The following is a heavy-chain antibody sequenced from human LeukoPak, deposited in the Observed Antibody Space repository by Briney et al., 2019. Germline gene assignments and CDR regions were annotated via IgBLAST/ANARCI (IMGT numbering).Heavy chain of an antibody. CDR3: ATYTHWVAGDV. Sequence: PGGSLRLSCAASGFTFSSYSMNWVRQAPGKGLEWVSSISSSSSYIYYADSVKGRITISRDNAKNSLYLQMSSLRAEDTAVYYCATYTHWVAGDVWGQGTTVTVSS. V-gene: IGHV3-21*01. CDR1: GFTFSSYS. J-gene: IGHJ6*02. D-gene: IGHD3-16*01. CDR2: ISSSSSYI.